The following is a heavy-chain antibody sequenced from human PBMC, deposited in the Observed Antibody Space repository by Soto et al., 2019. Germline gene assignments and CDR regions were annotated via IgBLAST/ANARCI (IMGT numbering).Heavy chain of an antibody. V-gene: IGHV4-4*07. J-gene: IGHJ6*02. CDR1: RGSISTYS. Sequence: SQTLSLTCTVSRGSISTYSWSWIRQPAGGGREWIGRIYTTGSTNYNPSLKSRVTMSLDTSRNQFSLKLSSVTAADTAVYYCAREGGYFDSSGSGVYHYHGVDVWGQGTTVTVSS. CDR2: IYTTGST. CDR3: AREGGYFDSSGSGVYHYHGVDV. D-gene: IGHD3-22*01.